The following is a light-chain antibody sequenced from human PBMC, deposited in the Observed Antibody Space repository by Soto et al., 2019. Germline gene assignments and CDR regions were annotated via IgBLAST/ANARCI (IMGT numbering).Light chain of an antibody. J-gene: IGKJ5*01. V-gene: IGKV2D-29*02. CDR1: QSLLHITGETF. CDR2: EVS. CDR3: MQSTQLPPT. Sequence: DVVMTQTPLSLSVAPGQPASISCKSSQSLLHITGETFLFWYLQKPGQSPQLLIYEVSTRVSGVPDRFSGSGSETDFTLEISRVETDDVGIYCCMQSTQLPPTFGQGTRLGIE.